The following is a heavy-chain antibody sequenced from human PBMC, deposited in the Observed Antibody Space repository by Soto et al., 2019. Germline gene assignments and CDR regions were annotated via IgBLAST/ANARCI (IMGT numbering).Heavy chain of an antibody. V-gene: IGHV3-23*01. CDR1: GFTFSSYA. CDR3: AKARAGGYSQFDY. Sequence: EVQLLESGGGLVQPGGSLRLSCAAYGFTFSSYAMSWVRQAPGKGLEWVSAISGSGGSTYYADSVKGRFTISRDNSKNTLYLQMNSLRAEDTAVYYCAKARAGGYSQFDYWGQGTLVTVSS. J-gene: IGHJ4*02. D-gene: IGHD5-18*01. CDR2: ISGSGGST.